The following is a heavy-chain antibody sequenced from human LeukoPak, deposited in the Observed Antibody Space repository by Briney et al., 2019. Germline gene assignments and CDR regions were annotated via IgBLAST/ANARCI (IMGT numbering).Heavy chain of an antibody. D-gene: IGHD1-1*01. CDR2: IYYSGST. J-gene: IGHJ4*02. Sequence: SETLSLTCTVSGGSVSSGSYYWSWIRQPPGKGLEWIGYIYYSGSTNYNPSLKSRVTISVDKSKFQFSLKLTSVTAADTAVYYCVTNSWKYWGQGTLVTVSS. V-gene: IGHV4-61*01. CDR1: GGSVSSGSYY. CDR3: VTNSWKY.